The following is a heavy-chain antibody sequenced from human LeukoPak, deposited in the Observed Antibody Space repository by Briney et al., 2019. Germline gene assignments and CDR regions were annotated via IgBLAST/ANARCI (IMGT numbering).Heavy chain of an antibody. CDR2: ISYDGSNK. V-gene: IGHV3-30*03. Sequence: GRSLRLSCAASGFTFSSYGMHWVRQAPGKGLEWVAVISYDGSNKYYADSVKGRFTISRDNSKNTLYLQMNSLRAEDTAVYYCARGQVEMITSGEVDYWGQGTLVTVSS. CDR1: GFTFSSYG. J-gene: IGHJ4*02. D-gene: IGHD3-16*01. CDR3: ARGQVEMITSGEVDY.